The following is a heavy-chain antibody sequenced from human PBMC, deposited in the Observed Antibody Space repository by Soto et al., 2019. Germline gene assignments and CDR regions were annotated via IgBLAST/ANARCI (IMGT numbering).Heavy chain of an antibody. V-gene: IGHV4-39*01. J-gene: IGHJ4*02. CDR3: ASLLYYDSSGFYHSFDY. D-gene: IGHD3-22*01. Sequence: SETLSLTCTVSGGSISSSSYYWAWIRQPPGKGLEWIGTIYYSGSTYYNPSLKSRVTISVDTSKSQFSLKLRSVTAADTAVYYCASLLYYDSSGFYHSFDYWGQGTLVTVSS. CDR1: GGSISSSSYY. CDR2: IYYSGST.